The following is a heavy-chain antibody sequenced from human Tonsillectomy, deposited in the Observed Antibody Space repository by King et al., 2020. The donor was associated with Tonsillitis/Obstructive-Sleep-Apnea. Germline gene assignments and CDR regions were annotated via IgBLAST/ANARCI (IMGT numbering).Heavy chain of an antibody. V-gene: IGHV1-18*01. CDR1: GYTFTSYG. CDR2: INPYNDNT. J-gene: IGHJ6*03. Sequence: QLVQSGAEVKKPGASVKVSCKASGYTFTSYGISWVRQAPGQGLEWMGWINPYNDNTKYAQKFQGRVTMTTDTSTRTANMELRSLRSDDTAVYYCARTTPERASSYYHVDVWGGGRRSPSP. D-gene: IGHD1-14*01. CDR3: ARTTPERASSYYHVDV.